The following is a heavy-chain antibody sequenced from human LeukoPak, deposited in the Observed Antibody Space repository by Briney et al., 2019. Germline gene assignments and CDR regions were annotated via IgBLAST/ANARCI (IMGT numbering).Heavy chain of an antibody. CDR1: GGSISSSSYY. CDR2: IYYIGST. CDR3: ARSVYYDSSGHYYRYFDY. J-gene: IGHJ4*02. V-gene: IGHV4-39*01. D-gene: IGHD3-22*01. Sequence: SETLSLTCTVSGGSISSSSYYWGWIRQPPGKGLEWIGSIYYIGSTYYNPSLKSRVTISVDTSKNQFSLRLSSVTAADTAVYYCARSVYYDSSGHYYRYFDYWGQGTLVTVSS.